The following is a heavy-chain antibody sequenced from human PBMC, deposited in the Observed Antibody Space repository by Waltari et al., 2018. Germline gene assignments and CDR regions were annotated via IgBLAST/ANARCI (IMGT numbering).Heavy chain of an antibody. Sequence: QMQLQESGPGLVKPSETLSLTCSVFGGSISTSAFHWGWIRQPPGAGLEWLGSIYYSGSTYYSPSLKSRVTISIAPSKNQFSLKMESLTAADTAVYYCARHNNGWHYDILTAYYNLWGQGTRVLVSS. CDR1: GGSISTSAFH. J-gene: IGHJ4*02. CDR2: IYYSGST. D-gene: IGHD3-9*01. CDR3: ARHNNGWHYDILTAYYNL. V-gene: IGHV4-39*01.